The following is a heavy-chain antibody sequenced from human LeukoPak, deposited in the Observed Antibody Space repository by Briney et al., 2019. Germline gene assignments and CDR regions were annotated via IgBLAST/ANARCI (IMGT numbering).Heavy chain of an antibody. CDR3: ARLADYDSSGYLSY. CDR1: GYTFTRYY. D-gene: IGHD3-22*01. Sequence: ASVRVSCKASGYTFTRYYMHWVRQPPRQGLEGMVIMNPSGGSARYAQKFQGRVTMTRDTSASTVYMEVSSLRSEDTAVYYCARLADYDSSGYLSYWGQGTLVTVSS. J-gene: IGHJ4*02. CDR2: MNPSGGSA. V-gene: IGHV1-46*01.